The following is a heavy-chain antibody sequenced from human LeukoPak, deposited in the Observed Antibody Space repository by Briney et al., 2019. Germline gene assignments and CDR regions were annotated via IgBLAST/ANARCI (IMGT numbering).Heavy chain of an antibody. Sequence: ASVKVSCKASGYTFTSYDINWVRQATGQGLEWMGWMNPNGGNTGYAQKFQGRVTMTRNTSIGTAYMELSSLRSEDTAVYYCAGGIAAAGTGVDYWGQGTLVTVSS. J-gene: IGHJ4*02. V-gene: IGHV1-8*01. CDR3: AGGIAAAGTGVDY. CDR2: MNPNGGNT. CDR1: GYTFTSYD. D-gene: IGHD6-13*01.